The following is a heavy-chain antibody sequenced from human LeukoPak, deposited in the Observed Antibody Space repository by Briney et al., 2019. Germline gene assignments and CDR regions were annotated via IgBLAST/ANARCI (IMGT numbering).Heavy chain of an antibody. D-gene: IGHD5-12*01. Sequence: GRSLRLSCAASGFTFSSYGMHWVRQAPGKGLDWVAVISYDGSSEYYADSVQGRFTVARDNSKNTMYLQMNSLRAGDTAVYYCAKDFRDGYNHPSYYFDSWGQGTLVTVSS. V-gene: IGHV3-30*18. CDR2: ISYDGSSE. J-gene: IGHJ4*02. CDR3: AKDFRDGYNHPSYYFDS. CDR1: GFTFSSYG.